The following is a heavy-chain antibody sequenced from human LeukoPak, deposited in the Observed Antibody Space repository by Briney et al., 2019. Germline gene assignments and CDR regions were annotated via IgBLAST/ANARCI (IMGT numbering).Heavy chain of an antibody. Sequence: GGSLRLSCAASAFTFSSYSMNWVRQAPGKGLEWVSPISSSSSYIYYADSVKGRFAISRDNAKNSLYLQMNSLRAEDTAVYYCARDPTFGGVIADDYWGQGTLVTVSS. D-gene: IGHD3-16*02. CDR3: ARDPTFGGVIADDY. CDR1: AFTFSSYS. CDR2: ISSSSSYI. J-gene: IGHJ4*02. V-gene: IGHV3-21*01.